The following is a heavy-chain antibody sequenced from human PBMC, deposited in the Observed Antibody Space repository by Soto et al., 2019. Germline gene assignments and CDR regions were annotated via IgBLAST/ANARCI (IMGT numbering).Heavy chain of an antibody. CDR2: MNPNSGNT. D-gene: IGHD3-10*01. CDR1: GYTFTSYD. CDR3: ARGHSPFGELFPSNYYYYGMDV. Sequence: QVQLVQSGAEVKKPGASVKVSCKASGYTFTSYDINWVRQATGQGLEWMGWMNPNSGNTGYAQKFQGRVTMTRNTSISTAYMELSSLRSEDTAVYYCARGHSPFGELFPSNYYYYGMDVWGQGTTVTVSS. V-gene: IGHV1-8*01. J-gene: IGHJ6*02.